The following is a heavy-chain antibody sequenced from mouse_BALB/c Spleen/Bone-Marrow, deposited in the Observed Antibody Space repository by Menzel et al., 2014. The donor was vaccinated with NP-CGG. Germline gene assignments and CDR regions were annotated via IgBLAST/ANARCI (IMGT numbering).Heavy chain of an antibody. CDR3: ARSDGYRDMDY. D-gene: IGHD2-3*01. CDR2: IYPGDGDT. CDR1: GYAFSSSW. Sequence: QVQLQQPGPELVKPGASAKISCKASGYAFSSSWMNWVKQRPGQGLEWIGRIYPGDGDTKYNGKFKGKATLTADKSSSTAYMQLSSLTSVDSAVYFCARSDGYRDMDYWGQGTSVTVSS. V-gene: IGHV1-82*01. J-gene: IGHJ4*01.